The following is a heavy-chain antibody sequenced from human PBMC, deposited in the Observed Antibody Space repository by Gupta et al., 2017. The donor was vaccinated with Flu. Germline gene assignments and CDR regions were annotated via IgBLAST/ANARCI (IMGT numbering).Heavy chain of an antibody. J-gene: IGHJ5*02. CDR2: IRSRRFGGTP. D-gene: IGHD1-7*01. Sequence: EVQLVESGGGLAQPGRSLRLSCTASGFDFSDYAISWIRQAPGKGLEWVGFIRSRRFGGTPDYAASVRDRFTMSRDDSKGIAYLQMNSLKIEDTAVYFCSRDLAVISTIGGTNWFDPRGQGALVTVSS. V-gene: IGHV3-49*03. CDR1: GFDFSDYA. CDR3: SRDLAVISTIGGTNWFDP.